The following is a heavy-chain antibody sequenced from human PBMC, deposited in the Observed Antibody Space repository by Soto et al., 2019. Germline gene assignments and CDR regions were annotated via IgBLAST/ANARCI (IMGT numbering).Heavy chain of an antibody. Sequence: QVQLVQSGAEVKKPGASVKVSCKASGYTFTSYDINWVRQATGQGLEWMGWMNPNSGNTGHAQKFQGRVTMTRNTSISTAYMELSSLRSEDTAVYYCARRSSVVTPGAFDIWGQGTMVTVSS. D-gene: IGHD2-21*02. CDR1: GYTFTSYD. V-gene: IGHV1-8*01. J-gene: IGHJ3*02. CDR3: ARRSSVVTPGAFDI. CDR2: MNPNSGNT.